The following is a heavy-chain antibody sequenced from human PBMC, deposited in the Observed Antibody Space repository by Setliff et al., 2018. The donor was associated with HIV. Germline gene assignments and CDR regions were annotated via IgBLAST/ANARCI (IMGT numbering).Heavy chain of an antibody. Sequence: GGSLRLSCAASAFNVSHNHMTWVRQAPGKGLEWVYIIYSDGRTYYADSVKGRFTISRDDSKNTVYLQMYSLRIEDTAVYYCAKGIKWLAPWGQGTPVTVSS. J-gene: IGHJ5*02. CDR3: AKGIKWLAP. V-gene: IGHV3-53*01. CDR2: IYSDGRT. CDR1: AFNVSHNH. D-gene: IGHD2-15*01.